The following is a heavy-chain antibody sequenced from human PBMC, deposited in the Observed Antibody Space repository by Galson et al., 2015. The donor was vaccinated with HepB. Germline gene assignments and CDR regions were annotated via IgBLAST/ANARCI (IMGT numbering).Heavy chain of an antibody. J-gene: IGHJ4*02. CDR1: RFTFSTYA. D-gene: IGHD3-16*01. CDR2: INGGGGSA. V-gene: IGHV3-23*01. Sequence: SLRLSCAASRFTFSTYAMSWVRQAPGKGLEWVSSINGGGGSAYYADSVKGRFTISRDNSKNTLYLLMDSLRAEDTAIYYSAKGHAYNSAGIEYWGQGTLVTVSS. CDR3: AKGHAYNSAGIEY.